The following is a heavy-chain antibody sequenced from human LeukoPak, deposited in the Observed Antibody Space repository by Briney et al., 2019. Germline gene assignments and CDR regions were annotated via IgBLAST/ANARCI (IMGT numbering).Heavy chain of an antibody. J-gene: IGHJ3*02. V-gene: IGHV4-39*07. CDR2: IYYSGST. CDR3: ARDRIFGVVIGAFDI. CDR1: GGSISSSSYY. Sequence: SETLSLTCTVSGGSISSSSYYWGWIRQPPGKGVEWNGSIYYSGSTYYNPSLKSRVTMSVDTYKNQFSLKLSSVTAADTAVYYCARDRIFGVVIGAFDIWGQGTMVTVSS. D-gene: IGHD3-3*01.